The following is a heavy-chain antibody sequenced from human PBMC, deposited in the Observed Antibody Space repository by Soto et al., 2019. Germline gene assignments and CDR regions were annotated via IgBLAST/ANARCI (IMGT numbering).Heavy chain of an antibody. V-gene: IGHV1-18*01. CDR3: AREGVDPYYYSGMDV. CDR2: ISSYNGAT. Sequence: QVQLVQSGAEVKKPGASVKVSCKASGYTFTRSGISWVRQSPGQGPEWMGWISSYNGATNYAQTFQGRVTMTTDTSTSTAYMELRSLRSDDTAVYYCAREGVDPYYYSGMDVWGQGPPVTVSS. D-gene: IGHD5-12*01. CDR1: GYTFTRSG. J-gene: IGHJ6*02.